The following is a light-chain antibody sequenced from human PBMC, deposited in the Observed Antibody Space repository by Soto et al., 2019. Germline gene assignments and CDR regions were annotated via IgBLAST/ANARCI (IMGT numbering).Light chain of an antibody. CDR3: GSYAGSYTSYV. CDR1: SSDVGGYNY. J-gene: IGLJ1*01. CDR2: DVS. Sequence: QSALTQPRSVSGSPGQSVTISCTGTSSDVGGYNYVSWYQQHPGKAPKLMIYDVSKRPSGVPDRFSGSKSGNTASLTISGLQAEDDADYYCGSYAGSYTSYVFGTGTKHTVL. V-gene: IGLV2-11*01.